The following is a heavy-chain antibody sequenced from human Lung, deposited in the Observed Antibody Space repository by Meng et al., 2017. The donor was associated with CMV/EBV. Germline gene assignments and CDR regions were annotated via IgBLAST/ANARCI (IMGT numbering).Heavy chain of an antibody. CDR1: GYTFTGYD. Sequence: SVKVSCXASGYTFTGYDMHWVRQAPGQGLEWMGWINPNSGGTNYAQKFQGRVTITRDTSISTAYMELSRLRSDDTAVYYCATLEGVSSSSYYYYYGGMDVWGQGTTVTVSS. V-gene: IGHV1-2*02. D-gene: IGHD6-6*01. CDR2: INPNSGGT. CDR3: ATLEGVSSSSYYYYYGGMDV. J-gene: IGHJ6*02.